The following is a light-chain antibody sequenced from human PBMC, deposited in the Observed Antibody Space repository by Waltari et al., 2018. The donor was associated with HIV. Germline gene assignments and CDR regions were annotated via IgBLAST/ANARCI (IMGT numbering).Light chain of an antibody. CDR3: QQYGSSEGFT. J-gene: IGKJ3*01. CDR2: GPS. CDR1: QLVGGCS. V-gene: IGKV3-20*01. Sequence: EIVLTQSPGTLSLSPGDRATLPCRASQLVGGCSLARYQKKPGQAPRRLIYGPSTRAAGIPDRFSGSGSETDFTLTISRLEPEDCAVYYCQQYGSSEGFTFGPGTRVDI.